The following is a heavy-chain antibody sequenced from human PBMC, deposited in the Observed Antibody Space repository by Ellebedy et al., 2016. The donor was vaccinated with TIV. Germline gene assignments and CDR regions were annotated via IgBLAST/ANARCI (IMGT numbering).Heavy chain of an antibody. CDR2: ISHDGSDT. CDR3: ARDRFGIAETGMPHDS. D-gene: IGHD6-19*01. Sequence: GESLKISCAASGFSFSTYGMHWVRQAPGRGLEWVAVISHDGSDTFYADSVKGRFTVSSDNSNNTLFLPMTSLRPDDTAVFYCARDRFGIAETGMPHDSWGQGIHVTVSS. CDR1: GFSFSTYG. J-gene: IGHJ4*02. V-gene: IGHV3-30*06.